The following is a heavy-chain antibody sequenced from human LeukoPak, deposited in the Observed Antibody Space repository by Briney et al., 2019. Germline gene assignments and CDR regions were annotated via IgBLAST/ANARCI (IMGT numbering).Heavy chain of an antibody. Sequence: PSETLSLTCAVYGGSFSGYYWSWIRQPPGKGLEWIGEINHSGSTNYNPSLKSRVTISVDTSKNQFSLKLSSVTAADTAVYYCARVDCSGGSCYFDYWGQGTLVTVSS. D-gene: IGHD2-15*01. V-gene: IGHV4-34*01. CDR2: INHSGST. CDR3: ARVDCSGGSCYFDY. J-gene: IGHJ4*02. CDR1: GGSFSGYY.